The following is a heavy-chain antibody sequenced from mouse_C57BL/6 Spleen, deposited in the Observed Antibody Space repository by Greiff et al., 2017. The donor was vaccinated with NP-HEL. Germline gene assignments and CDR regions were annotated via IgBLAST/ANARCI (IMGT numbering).Heavy chain of an antibody. Sequence: QVQLKQPGAELVRPGSSVKLSCKASGYTFTSYWMHWVKQRPIQGLEWIGNIDPSDSETHYNQKFKDKATLTVDKSSSTAYMQLSSLTSEDSAVYYCARRGGLGAQATSFAYWGQGTLVTVSA. CDR3: ARRGGLGAQATSFAY. J-gene: IGHJ3*01. CDR2: IDPSDSET. D-gene: IGHD3-2*02. V-gene: IGHV1-52*01. CDR1: GYTFTSYW.